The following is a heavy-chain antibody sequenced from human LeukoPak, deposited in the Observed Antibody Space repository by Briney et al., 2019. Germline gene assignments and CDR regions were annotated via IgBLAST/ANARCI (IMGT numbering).Heavy chain of an antibody. CDR3: AKHLSSSSRYYCDS. J-gene: IGHJ4*02. Sequence: GGSLRLSCAASGFTFSTYAMSWVRQAPGKGLEWVPTIIGSGESTYYADSVKGRFTISRDNSKNTLYLQVNSLRAEDTGFYYCAKHLSSSSRYYCDSWGQGTLVTVSS. D-gene: IGHD6-13*01. V-gene: IGHV3-23*01. CDR2: IIGSGEST. CDR1: GFTFSTYA.